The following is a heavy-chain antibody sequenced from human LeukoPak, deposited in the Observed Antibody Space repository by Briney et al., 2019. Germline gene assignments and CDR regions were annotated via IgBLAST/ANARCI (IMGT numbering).Heavy chain of an antibody. V-gene: IGHV3-30-3*01. CDR2: ISYDGSNK. D-gene: IGHD5-12*01. CDR3: ARGGDLIVGTIGIDY. J-gene: IGHJ4*02. CDR1: GFTFSSYA. Sequence: GRSLTLSCLASGFTFSSYAMHWVRPAPGRGLEWVGVISYDGSNKNYTDSVKGRFTISRDNSENTMYLQMNRLRAEDTAVYYCARGGDLIVGTIGIDYWGQGTLVTVSS.